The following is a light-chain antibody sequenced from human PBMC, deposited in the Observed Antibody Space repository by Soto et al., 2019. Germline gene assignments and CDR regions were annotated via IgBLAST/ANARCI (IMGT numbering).Light chain of an antibody. CDR2: END. V-gene: IGLV6-57*01. CDR1: SGSFAGYY. CDR3: QSYDDTSVV. Sequence: NFMLTQPQSVSESPGKTVTISCIRSSGSFAGYYVQWSQQRPGSPPITVIYENDQIPSGVPDRFSGSIDSSSTSASLPISGLKAADEADYYCQSYDDTSVVFGGGTKVTVL. J-gene: IGLJ2*01.